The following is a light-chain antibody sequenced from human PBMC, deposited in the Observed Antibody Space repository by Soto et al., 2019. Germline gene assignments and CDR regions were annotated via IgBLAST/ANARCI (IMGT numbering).Light chain of an antibody. CDR1: SSDVGGYNY. CDR3: CAYAGSYTLV. CDR2: DVS. Sequence: QSVLTQPRSVSGSPGQSVTISCTGTSSDVGGYNYVSWYQQHPGKVPKLMICDVSNRPSGVPDRFSGSRSGNTASLTISGLQAEDEADYYCCAYAGSYTLVFGGGTKVTVL. J-gene: IGLJ2*01. V-gene: IGLV2-11*01.